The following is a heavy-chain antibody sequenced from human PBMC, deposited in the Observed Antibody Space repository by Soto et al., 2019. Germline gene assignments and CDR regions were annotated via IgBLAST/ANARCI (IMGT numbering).Heavy chain of an antibody. J-gene: IGHJ4*02. CDR3: ARDDDYGDYLDY. V-gene: IGHV1-2*02. CDR2: INPNRGGA. Sequence: ASVKVSCKASGYTFTGYYMHWVRQAPGQGLEWMGWINPNRGGANYAQKFQGRVTMTTDTSTSTAYMELSSLRSEDTAVYYCARDDDYGDYLDYWGQGTLVTVSS. CDR1: GYTFTGYY. D-gene: IGHD4-17*01.